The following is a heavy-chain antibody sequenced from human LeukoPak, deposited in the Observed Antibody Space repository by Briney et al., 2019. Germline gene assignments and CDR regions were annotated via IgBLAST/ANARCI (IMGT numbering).Heavy chain of an antibody. D-gene: IGHD3-16*01. Sequence: GGSLRLSCAAYGFTFDDYDMEWVRQPPGKGREWVSGISWNSGSIVYADSVKGRFTMSRDNAKNSLYLQMNSLRPEDTALYYCAKDLVSWGSAFDIWGQGTMVTVSS. CDR1: GFTFDDYD. CDR3: AKDLVSWGSAFDI. CDR2: ISWNSGSI. J-gene: IGHJ3*02. V-gene: IGHV3-9*01.